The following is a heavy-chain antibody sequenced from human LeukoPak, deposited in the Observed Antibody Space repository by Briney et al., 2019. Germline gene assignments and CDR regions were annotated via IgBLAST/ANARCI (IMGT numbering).Heavy chain of an antibody. D-gene: IGHD1-26*01. Sequence: SQTLSLTCTVSGVSISSGGYYWSWIRQHAGKGLEWIGYLYDSENTHYISSLKSRVTISVDTSKNQFSLKLSSVTAADTAVYYCARGATVEYFDHWGQGTLVTVSS. CDR1: GVSISSGGYY. CDR2: LYDSENT. CDR3: ARGATVEYFDH. V-gene: IGHV4-31*03. J-gene: IGHJ4*02.